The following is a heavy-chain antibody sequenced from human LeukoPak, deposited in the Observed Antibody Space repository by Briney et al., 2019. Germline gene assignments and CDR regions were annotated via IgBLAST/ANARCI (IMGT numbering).Heavy chain of an antibody. CDR2: VSTGSNYI. CDR3: ARDYYGSGDLGYGMDV. J-gene: IGHJ6*02. D-gene: IGHD3-10*01. CDR1: GFTFSSYS. Sequence: GGSLRLSCTASGFTFSSYSLNWVRQAPGKGLEWVSSVSTGSNYIYYADSVKGRFTISRDNDKNSLYLQMNRLRAEDTAVYYCARDYYGSGDLGYGMDVWGQGTTVTVSS. V-gene: IGHV3-21*01.